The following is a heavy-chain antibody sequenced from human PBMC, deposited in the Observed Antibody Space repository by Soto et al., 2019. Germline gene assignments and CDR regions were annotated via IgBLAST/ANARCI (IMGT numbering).Heavy chain of an antibody. J-gene: IGHJ6*04. CDR3: EIPEDHYYYGMDV. CDR1: GGSLNTYY. V-gene: IGHV4-59*08. CDR2: FYYSGLT. Sequence: PSETLSLTCAVSGGSLNTYYWTWIRQPPGKGLEWIGYFYYSGLTNYNPSLKSRVTISLNTSKNQFSLKLTSVTAADTAVYFCEIPEDHYYYGMDVWGKGTTVTVSS.